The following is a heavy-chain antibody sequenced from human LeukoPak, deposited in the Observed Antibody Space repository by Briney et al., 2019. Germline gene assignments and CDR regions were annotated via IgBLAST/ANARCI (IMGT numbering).Heavy chain of an antibody. Sequence: PGGSLRLSCAASGFTFSNYAMSWVRQAPGKGLVWVSRIKSDGSTRYADSVKGRFTISRDNAKNTVSLQMTSLRAEDTGVYYCARAPSEIGGYYPEYFRHWGQGTLVIVSS. J-gene: IGHJ1*01. CDR1: GFTFSNYA. CDR3: ARAPSEIGGYYPEYFRH. D-gene: IGHD3-22*01. CDR2: IKSDGST. V-gene: IGHV3-74*01.